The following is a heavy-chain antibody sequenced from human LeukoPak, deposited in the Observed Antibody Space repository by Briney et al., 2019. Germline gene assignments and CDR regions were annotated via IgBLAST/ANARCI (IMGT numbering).Heavy chain of an antibody. J-gene: IGHJ4*02. Sequence: PGGSLRLSCAASGFSFSYSWMTWVRQAPGKGLEWVANIKQDGSEKYYVDSVKGRFTISRDNAKNSLSLQMNSLRAEDTAVYYCARAASSTRPYYFDYWAQGTLVTVSS. CDR3: ARAASSTRPYYFDY. CDR1: GFSFSYSW. D-gene: IGHD3-10*01. CDR2: IKQDGSEK. V-gene: IGHV3-7*01.